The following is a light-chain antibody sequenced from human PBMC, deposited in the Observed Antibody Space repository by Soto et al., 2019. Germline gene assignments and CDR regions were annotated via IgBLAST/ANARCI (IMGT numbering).Light chain of an antibody. Sequence: EIVLTQSPGTLSLSPGERATLSCRASQSVSCSYLAWYQQKPGQAPRLLIYGTSSRATGIPDKFSGSGSGTDFTLTISRLEPEYFAVYYCHHYGGSWTFAQGTKVEIK. CDR2: GTS. CDR3: HHYGGSWT. CDR1: QSVSCSY. V-gene: IGKV3-20*01. J-gene: IGKJ1*01.